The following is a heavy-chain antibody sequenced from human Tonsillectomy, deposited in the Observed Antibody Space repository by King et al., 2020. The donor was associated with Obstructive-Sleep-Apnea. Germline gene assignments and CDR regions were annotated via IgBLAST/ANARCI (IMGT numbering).Heavy chain of an antibody. CDR3: ARLYGDYPMYYFDY. Sequence: VQLVESGAEVKKAGASVKVSCKASGYTFNGYQMHWVRQAPGQGLEWMGWINPNSGGTNYAQKFQGRVTMTRDTYISTAYMELSRLRSDDTAVDYCARLYGDYPMYYFDYWGQGTPVTVSS. CDR1: GYTFNGYQ. D-gene: IGHD4-17*01. V-gene: IGHV1-2*02. CDR2: INPNSGGT. J-gene: IGHJ4*02.